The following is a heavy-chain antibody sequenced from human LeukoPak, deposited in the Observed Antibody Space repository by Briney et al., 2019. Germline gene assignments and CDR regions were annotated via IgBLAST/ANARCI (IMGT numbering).Heavy chain of an antibody. CDR3: AKGGNSSGWYSLRGYYYYMDV. J-gene: IGHJ6*03. CDR1: GFTFSSYW. V-gene: IGHV3-74*01. Sequence: GGSLRLSCAASGFTFSSYWMHWVRQAPGKGLVWVSRINSDGSSTSYADSVKGRFTISRDNAKNTLYLQMNSLRAEDTVVYYCAKGGNSSGWYSLRGYYYYMDVWGKGTTVTVSS. D-gene: IGHD6-19*01. CDR2: INSDGSST.